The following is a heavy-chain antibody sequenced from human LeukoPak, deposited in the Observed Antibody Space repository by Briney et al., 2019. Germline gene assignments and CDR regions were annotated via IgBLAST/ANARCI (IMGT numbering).Heavy chain of an antibody. CDR2: IYPGDSDT. J-gene: IGHJ4*02. Sequence: GESLKISCKGSGYSFTSYWIGWARQMPGKGLEWMGIIYPGDSDTRYSPSFQGQVTISADKSISTAYLQWSSLKASDTAMYYCARLRTGLSYDSSGYNPFGYWGQGTLVTVSS. V-gene: IGHV5-51*01. CDR3: ARLRTGLSYDSSGYNPFGY. CDR1: GYSFTSYW. D-gene: IGHD3-22*01.